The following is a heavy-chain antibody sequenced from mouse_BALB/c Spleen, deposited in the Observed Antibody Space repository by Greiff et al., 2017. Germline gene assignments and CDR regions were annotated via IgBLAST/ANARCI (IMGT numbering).Heavy chain of an antibody. D-gene: IGHD2-1*01. CDR3: ARTGNYGYAMDY. Sequence: EVKLVESGGGLVQPGGSRKLSCAASGFTFSSFGMHWVRQAPEKGLEWVAYISSGSSTSYYADTVKGRFTISRDNPKNTLFLQMTSLRSEDTAMYYCARTGNYGYAMDYWGEGTSVTVSS. V-gene: IGHV5-17*02. CDR1: GFTFSSFG. CDR2: ISSGSSTS. J-gene: IGHJ4*01.